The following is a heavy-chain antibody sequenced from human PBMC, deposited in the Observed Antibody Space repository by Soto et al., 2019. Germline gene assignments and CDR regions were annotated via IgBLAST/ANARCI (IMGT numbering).Heavy chain of an antibody. CDR3: AKGVAVGFHFGSSTDRGFDP. CDR2: ISGSGGTT. J-gene: IGHJ5*02. D-gene: IGHD6-6*01. V-gene: IGHV3-23*01. CDR1: GFTFSKYA. Sequence: GGSLRLSCAAYGFTFSKYAMSWVRQAPGKGLEWVLIISGSGGTTYHADSVKDRFTIARDNSKNTLFLQMNSLRAEDTVVYYCAKGVAVGFHFGSSTDRGFDPWGQGTLVTVSS.